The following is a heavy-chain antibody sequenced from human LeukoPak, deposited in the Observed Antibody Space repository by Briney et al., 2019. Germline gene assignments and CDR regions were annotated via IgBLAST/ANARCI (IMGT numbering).Heavy chain of an antibody. V-gene: IGHV4-59*01. Sequence: SETLSLTCTVSGGSISSYYWSWIRQPPGKGLEWIGYIYYSGSTNYNPSLKSRVTISVDTSKNQFSLKLSSVTAADTAVYYCARTDYGGNSEDWFDPWGQGTLVTVSS. J-gene: IGHJ5*02. CDR1: GGSISSYY. D-gene: IGHD4-23*01. CDR3: ARTDYGGNSEDWFDP. CDR2: IYYSGST.